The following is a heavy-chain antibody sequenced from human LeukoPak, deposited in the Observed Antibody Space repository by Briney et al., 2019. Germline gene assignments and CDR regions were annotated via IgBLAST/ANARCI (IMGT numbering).Heavy chain of an antibody. J-gene: IGHJ5*02. CDR1: GGSINSGSYY. CDR2: IYTSGNT. CDR3: ATSRFSGGLGRFDP. D-gene: IGHD3-10*01. Sequence: TSETLSLTCTVSGGSINSGSYYYHWIRQPAGKGLEWIGRIYTSGNTIYNPSLKSRVTISIDTSKNQVSLKLTSVTAADTAIYYCATSRFSGGLGRFDPWGQGTLVTVSS. V-gene: IGHV4-61*02.